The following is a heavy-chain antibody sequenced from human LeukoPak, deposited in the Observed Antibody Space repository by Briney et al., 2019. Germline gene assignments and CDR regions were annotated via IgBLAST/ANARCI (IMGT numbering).Heavy chain of an antibody. V-gene: IGHV6-1*01. CDR3: ARDSRASYSSSWYGGRAAFDI. CDR2: TYYRSKWYN. D-gene: IGHD6-13*01. J-gene: IGHJ3*02. CDR1: GDSVSSNSAA. Sequence: SQTLSLTCAISGDSVSSNSAAWNWIRQSPSRGLEWLGRTYYRSKWYNDYAVSVKSRITINPDTSKNQFSLQLNSVTPEDTAVYYCARDSRASYSSSWYGGRAAFDIWGQGTMVTVCS.